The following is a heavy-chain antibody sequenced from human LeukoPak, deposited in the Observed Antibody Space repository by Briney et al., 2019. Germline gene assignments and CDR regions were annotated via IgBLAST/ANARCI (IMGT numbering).Heavy chain of an antibody. J-gene: IGHJ4*02. CDR2: ISSSSSLI. CDR3: AKTGTPWYYFDY. CDR1: GFSFSSYS. V-gene: IGHV3-48*01. Sequence: GGSLRLSCAASGFSFSSYSMNWVRQAPGKGLEWVSYISSSSSLIYYADSVKGRFTISRDNSKNTLYLQMNSLRAEDTAVYYCAKTGTPWYYFDYWGQGTLVTVSS. D-gene: IGHD1-1*01.